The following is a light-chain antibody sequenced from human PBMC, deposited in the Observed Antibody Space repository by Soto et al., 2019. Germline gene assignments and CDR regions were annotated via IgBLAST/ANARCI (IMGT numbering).Light chain of an antibody. CDR1: QSFRGL. Sequence: VLTQSPVTLSLSPGERATLSCRASQSFRGLLAWYQQKPGQAPRLLIYDAYNRATGIPPRFSVSGSGTDFTLTISSLEPEYSAVYYCQQRHMWPITFGQGTRLEIK. CDR3: QQRHMWPIT. CDR2: DAY. J-gene: IGKJ5*01. V-gene: IGKV3-11*01.